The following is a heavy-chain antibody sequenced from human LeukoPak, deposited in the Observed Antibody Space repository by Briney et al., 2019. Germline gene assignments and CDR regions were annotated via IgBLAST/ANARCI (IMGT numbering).Heavy chain of an antibody. CDR3: ARLTKNDSGSYRFGKKKRGYMDV. CDR1: GGSISSGSYY. Sequence: SETLSLTCTVSGGSISSGSYYWSWIRQPAGKGLEWIGRIYTSGSTNYNPSLKSRVTISVDTSKNQFSLKLSSVTAADTAVYYCARLTKNDSGSYRFGKKKRGYMDVWGKGTTVTISS. V-gene: IGHV4-61*02. CDR2: IYTSGST. D-gene: IGHD3-10*01. J-gene: IGHJ6*03.